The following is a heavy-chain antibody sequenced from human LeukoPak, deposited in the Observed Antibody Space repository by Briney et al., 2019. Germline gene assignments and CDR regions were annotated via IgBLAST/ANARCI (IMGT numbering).Heavy chain of an antibody. D-gene: IGHD4-11*01. CDR3: ARGNSRGDYFYLDV. CDR1: GYSISSDYY. Sequence: SETLSLTCTVSGYSISSDYYWYCIRQPPGEGLEGFGTINRSGSTYYNPSVNSRVSTSVDTSKTQFSLKLRSVAAADTTVYYCARGNSRGDYFYLDVWGKGTTVTVSS. CDR2: INRSGST. J-gene: IGHJ6*03. V-gene: IGHV4-38-2*02.